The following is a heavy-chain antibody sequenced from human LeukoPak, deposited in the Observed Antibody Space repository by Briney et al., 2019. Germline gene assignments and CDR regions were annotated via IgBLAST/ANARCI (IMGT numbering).Heavy chain of an antibody. Sequence: KPSETLSLTCTVSGGSISSHYWSWIRQPPGKGLGWIGYIYYSGSTNYNPSLKSRVTISVDTSKNQFSLKLSSVTAADTAVYCCARRAAAPLLGYYYYYMDVWGKGTTVTVSS. CDR3: ARRAAAPLLGYYYYYMDV. D-gene: IGHD6-13*01. CDR2: IYYSGST. CDR1: GGSISSHY. V-gene: IGHV4-59*11. J-gene: IGHJ6*03.